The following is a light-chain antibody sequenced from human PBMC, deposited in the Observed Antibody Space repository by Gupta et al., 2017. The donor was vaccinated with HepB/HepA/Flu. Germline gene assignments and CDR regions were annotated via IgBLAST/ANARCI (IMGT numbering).Light chain of an antibody. CDR3: QQRDSTPCT. Sequence: DIHMTQSPYSLSASVVDRVTITFRASQSISSYLYWYQQKPGKAPKLLIYAASRLKSGVPSRFSGSGSGTDFTLTISSRQPEDFASYYCQQRDSTPCTFGQGTKLDIK. J-gene: IGKJ2*02. V-gene: IGKV1-39*01. CDR1: QSISSY. CDR2: AAS.